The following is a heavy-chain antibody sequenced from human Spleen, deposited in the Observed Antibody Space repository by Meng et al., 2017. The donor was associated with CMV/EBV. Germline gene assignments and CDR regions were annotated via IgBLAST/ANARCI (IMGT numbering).Heavy chain of an antibody. J-gene: IGHJ5*02. Sequence: SVKVSCKASGFTVTRSAVQWVRQARGQRLEWIGWIVVGSGKTNYAQKFQERVTITRDMSTNTAYMELSSLRSEDTAVYYCAADMEVPATIPLNWFDPWGQGTLVTVSS. D-gene: IGHD2-2*02. CDR1: GFTVTRSA. CDR3: AADMEVPATIPLNWFDP. V-gene: IGHV1-58*01. CDR2: IVVGSGKT.